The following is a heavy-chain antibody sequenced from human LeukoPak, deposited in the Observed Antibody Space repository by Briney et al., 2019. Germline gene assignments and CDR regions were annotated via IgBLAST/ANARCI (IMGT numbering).Heavy chain of an antibody. J-gene: IGHJ4*02. CDR2: IDPDGSET. D-gene: IGHD1-20*01. CDR1: GFTFSNFW. Sequence: PGGPLRLSCAASGFTFSNFWLSWVRQAPGKGLDWVANIDPDGSETQYVGSVKGRFTASRDNAKNSLYLQMNSLRAEDTAIYYCARIWYFGDNNWRYFDYWGQGTLVTVSS. V-gene: IGHV3-7*01. CDR3: ARIWYFGDNNWRYFDY.